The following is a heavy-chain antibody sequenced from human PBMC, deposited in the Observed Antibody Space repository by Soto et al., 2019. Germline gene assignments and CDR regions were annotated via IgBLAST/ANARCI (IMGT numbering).Heavy chain of an antibody. CDR3: IREEYTSASHPYYFDY. J-gene: IGHJ4*02. Sequence: SQTLSLTCAISGESVSSNSGAWDWIRQSPSRGLEWLGRTYYRSKWYTDYAISVKSRITINPDTSKNQFSLQLNSVTPEDSAVYYCIREEYTSASHPYYFDYWGQGTLVTVSS. V-gene: IGHV6-1*01. CDR1: GESVSSNSGA. CDR2: TYYRSKWYT. D-gene: IGHD6-19*01.